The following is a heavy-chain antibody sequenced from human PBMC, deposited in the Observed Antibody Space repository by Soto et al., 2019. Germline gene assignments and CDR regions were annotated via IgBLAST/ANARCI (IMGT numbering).Heavy chain of an antibody. Sequence: SETLSLTCAFSCYSIISGYYWGWIRQPPGKGLEWIGSIYHSGSTYYNPSLKSRVTISVDTSKNQFSLKLSSVTAADTAVYYCARAITMVRGVTFHDYWGQGTLVTVSS. CDR3: ARAITMVRGVTFHDY. CDR1: CYSIISGYY. CDR2: IYHSGST. V-gene: IGHV4-38-2*01. J-gene: IGHJ4*02. D-gene: IGHD3-10*01.